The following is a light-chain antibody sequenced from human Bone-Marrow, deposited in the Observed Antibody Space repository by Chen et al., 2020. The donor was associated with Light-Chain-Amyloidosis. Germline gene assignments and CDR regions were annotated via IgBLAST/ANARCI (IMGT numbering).Light chain of an antibody. CDR2: RDT. V-gene: IGLV3-25*03. Sequence: SYELTQPPSVSVSPGQTARITCSGNDLPTKYAYWYHQKPGQSPVLVIHRDTERPSGISERFSGSSSGTTATLTIRGVQAEDEADYHCQSADSSGTYEVIFGGGTKLTV. J-gene: IGLJ2*01. CDR3: QSADSSGTYEVI. CDR1: DLPTKY.